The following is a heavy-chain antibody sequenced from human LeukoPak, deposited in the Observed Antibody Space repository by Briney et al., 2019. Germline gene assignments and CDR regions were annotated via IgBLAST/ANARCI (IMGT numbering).Heavy chain of an antibody. D-gene: IGHD3-16*02. CDR1: GCTFSSYA. CDR3: ARRPTDESLNSPFDY. Sequence: ASVKVSFKASGCTFSSYAISWLRQAPAQGLEWVGGMIPIFGRANSAQKFQGRVTITADEYTSTAYMELSSLRSEDAAVYYCARRPTDESLNSPFDYWGQGTLVTVSS. J-gene: IGHJ4*02. CDR2: MIPIFGRA. V-gene: IGHV1-69*01.